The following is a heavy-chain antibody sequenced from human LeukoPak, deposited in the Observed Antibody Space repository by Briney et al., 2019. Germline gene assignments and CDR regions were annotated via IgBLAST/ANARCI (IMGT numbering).Heavy chain of an antibody. J-gene: IGHJ4*02. CDR1: GFTFSSYG. D-gene: IGHD1-1*01. CDR3: ANSERFSGTADY. V-gene: IGHV3-30*18. Sequence: GGSLRLSCAASGFTFSSYGMHWVRQAPGKGLEWVAVISYDGSNKYYADSVKGRFTISRDNSKNTLYLQMNSLRAEDTAVYYCANSERFSGTADYWGQGTLVTVSS. CDR2: ISYDGSNK.